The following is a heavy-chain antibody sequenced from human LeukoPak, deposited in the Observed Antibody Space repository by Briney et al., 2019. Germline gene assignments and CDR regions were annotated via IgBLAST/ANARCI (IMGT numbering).Heavy chain of an antibody. D-gene: IGHD4-17*01. CDR2: MNPNSGNT. V-gene: IGHV1-8*01. CDR1: GYTFTSYD. J-gene: IGHJ6*02. Sequence: VSVKVSCKASGYTFTSYDINWVRQATGQGLEWMGWMNPNSGNTGYAQKFQGRVTMTRNTSISTAYMELSRLRSDDTAVYYCAREVFTVTTLGMDVWGQGTTVTVSS. CDR3: AREVFTVTTLGMDV.